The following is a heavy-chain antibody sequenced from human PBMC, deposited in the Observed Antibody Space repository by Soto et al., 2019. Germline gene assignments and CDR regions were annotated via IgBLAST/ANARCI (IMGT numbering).Heavy chain of an antibody. CDR1: GGTLSSYA. J-gene: IGHJ4*02. D-gene: IGHD3-22*01. CDR3: ARAGYYDSSGYYLDY. Sequence: SVKVSCKASGGTLSSYAISWVRQAPGQGLEWMGGIIPIFGTANYAQKFQGRVTITADESTSTAYMELSSLRSEDTAVYYRARAGYYDSSGYYLDYWGQGTLVTVSS. CDR2: IIPIFGTA. V-gene: IGHV1-69*13.